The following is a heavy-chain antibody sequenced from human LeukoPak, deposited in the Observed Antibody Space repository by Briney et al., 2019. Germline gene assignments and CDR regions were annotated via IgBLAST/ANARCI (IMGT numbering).Heavy chain of an antibody. CDR1: GGSFSGYY. CDR2: IYYSGST. Sequence: PSETLSLTCAVYGGSFSGYYWSWIRQPPGKGLEWIGYIYYSGSTNYNPSLKSRVTISVDTSKNQFSLKLSSVTAADTAVYYCARGLYSSSWYSVRNWFDPWGQGTLVTVSS. J-gene: IGHJ5*02. V-gene: IGHV4-59*01. CDR3: ARGLYSSSWYSVRNWFDP. D-gene: IGHD6-13*01.